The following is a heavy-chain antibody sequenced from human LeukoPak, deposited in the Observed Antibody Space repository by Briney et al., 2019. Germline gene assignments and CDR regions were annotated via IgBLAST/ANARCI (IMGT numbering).Heavy chain of an antibody. V-gene: IGHV4-38-2*02. D-gene: IGHD4-17*01. J-gene: IGHJ5*02. CDR1: GYSISSGYY. Sequence: SETLSLTCTVSGYSISSGYYWGWIRQPPGKGLEWIGSIYHSGSTYYNPSLKSRVTISVDTSKNQFSLKLSSVTAADTAVYYCARRFDYGDFNWFDPWGQGTLVTVSS. CDR3: ARRFDYGDFNWFDP. CDR2: IYHSGST.